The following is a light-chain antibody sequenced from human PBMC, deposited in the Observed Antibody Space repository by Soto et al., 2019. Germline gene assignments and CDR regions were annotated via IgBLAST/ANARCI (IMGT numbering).Light chain of an antibody. J-gene: IGLJ2*01. CDR1: NSNIGNNY. Sequence: QFVLTQLPSVSAAPGQKVTISCSGTNSNIGNNYVSWYQQLPGTAPKLLIYENNKRPSGIPDRFSGSKSGTSATLGITGLQTGDEADYYCGAWDSSLTTGVFGGGTKLTVL. V-gene: IGLV1-51*02. CDR2: ENN. CDR3: GAWDSSLTTGV.